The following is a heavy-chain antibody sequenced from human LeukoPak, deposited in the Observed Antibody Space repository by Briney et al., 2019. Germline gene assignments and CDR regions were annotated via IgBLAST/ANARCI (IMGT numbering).Heavy chain of an antibody. Sequence: PSETLSLTCAVYGRSFSGYYWSWIRQPPGKGLEWIGEINHSGSTNYNPSLKSRVTISVDTSKNQFSLKLSSVTAADTAVYYCARGGMQQLELDYWGQGTLVTVSS. CDR1: GRSFSGYY. CDR2: INHSGST. CDR3: ARGGMQQLELDY. V-gene: IGHV4-34*01. D-gene: IGHD6-13*01. J-gene: IGHJ4*02.